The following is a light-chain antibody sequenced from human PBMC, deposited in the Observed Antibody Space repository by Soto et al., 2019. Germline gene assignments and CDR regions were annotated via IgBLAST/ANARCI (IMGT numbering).Light chain of an antibody. Sequence: EVVLTQSPGTLSLSPGDRATLSCRASQSVTSSYFAWYQQKPSQAPRVLIYGASSRATGIPDRFSGSGSGTAFTITISRLEPEDFAVYYCQHYGSSPPVYTFGQGTKLEIK. CDR1: QSVTSSY. CDR3: QHYGSSPPVYT. CDR2: GAS. V-gene: IGKV3-20*01. J-gene: IGKJ2*01.